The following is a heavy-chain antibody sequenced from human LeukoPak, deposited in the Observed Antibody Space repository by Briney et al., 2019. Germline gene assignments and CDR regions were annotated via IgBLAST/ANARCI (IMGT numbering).Heavy chain of an antibody. D-gene: IGHD5-12*01. J-gene: IGHJ4*02. CDR2: ISSSGDST. CDR3: ARGPSGYHNT. CDR1: GFTLSSYA. V-gene: IGHV3-23*01. Sequence: GGSLRLSCAASGFTLSSYAMSWVRQAPAKGLEWVSSISSSGDSTYYADSVKGRFTISRDNSKNTLYLQMNSLRAEDTAVYYCARGPSGYHNTGGQGTLVTVSS.